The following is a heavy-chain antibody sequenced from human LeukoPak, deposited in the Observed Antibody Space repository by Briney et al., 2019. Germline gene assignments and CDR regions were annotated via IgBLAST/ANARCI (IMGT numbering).Heavy chain of an antibody. CDR3: ARRSSWYWFDP. CDR2: IYYSGST. D-gene: IGHD6-13*01. V-gene: IGHV4-59*08. Sequence: PSETLSLTCTVSGGSISSYYWSWIRQPPGKGLEWIGYIYYSGSTNYNPSLKSRVTISVDTSKNQCSLKLSSVTAADTAVYYCARRSSWYWFDPWGQGTLVTVSS. CDR1: GGSISSYY. J-gene: IGHJ5*02.